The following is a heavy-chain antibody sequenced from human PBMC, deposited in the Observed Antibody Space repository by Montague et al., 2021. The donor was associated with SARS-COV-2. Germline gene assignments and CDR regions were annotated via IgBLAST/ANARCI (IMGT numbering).Heavy chain of an antibody. J-gene: IGHJ6*02. D-gene: IGHD6-6*01. CDR3: ARDGHIAPRPADYYGMDV. CDR2: IYYSGST. CDR1: GGSINSDY. Sequence: SETLSLTCTVSGGSINSDYWSWIRQPPGKGLEWIGYIYYSGSTNYNPSLKSRVTISVDTSKNQFSLKLSSVTAADTAVYYCARDGHIAPRPADYYGMDVWGQGTMVTVSS. V-gene: IGHV4-59*01.